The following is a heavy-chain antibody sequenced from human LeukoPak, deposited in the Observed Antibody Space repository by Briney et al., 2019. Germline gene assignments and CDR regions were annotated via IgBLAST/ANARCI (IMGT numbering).Heavy chain of an antibody. D-gene: IGHD4-17*01. V-gene: IGHV4-39*07. Sequence: SETLSLTCTVSGGSISSSNYYWGWIRQPPGKGLEWIGSIYYSGSTYYNPSLKSRVTISVDTSKNQFSLKLSSVTAADTAVYYCARRPTTVTTNWFDPWGQGTLVTVSS. CDR1: GGSISSSNYY. CDR3: ARRPTTVTTNWFDP. J-gene: IGHJ5*02. CDR2: IYYSGST.